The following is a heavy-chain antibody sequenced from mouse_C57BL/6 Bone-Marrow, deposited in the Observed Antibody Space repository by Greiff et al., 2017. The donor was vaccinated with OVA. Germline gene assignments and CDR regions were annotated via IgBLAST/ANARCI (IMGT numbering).Heavy chain of an antibody. V-gene: IGHV3-6*01. J-gene: IGHJ2*01. Sequence: EVKLVESGPGLVKPSQSLSLTCSVTGYSITSGYYWNWIRQFPGNKLEWMGYISYDGSNNYNPSLKNRISITRDTSKNQFFLKLNSVTTEDTATYYCARRYGNLFDYWGQGTTLTVSS. CDR2: ISYDGSN. CDR1: GYSITSGYY. CDR3: ARRYGNLFDY. D-gene: IGHD2-10*02.